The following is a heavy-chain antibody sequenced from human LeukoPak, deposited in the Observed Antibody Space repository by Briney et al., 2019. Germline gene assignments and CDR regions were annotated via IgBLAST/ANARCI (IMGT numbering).Heavy chain of an antibody. J-gene: IGHJ5*02. CDR1: GFTFSKFP. CDR3: AREGAAAQYNWFDP. V-gene: IGHV3-23*01. D-gene: IGHD6-13*01. Sequence: GGSLRLSCAASGFTFSKFPMGWVRQAPGRGLEWVSAISASGDVTFYADSVKGRFTISRDNSKNTLYLQMNSLRAEDTAVYYCAREGAAAQYNWFDPWGQGTLVTVSS. CDR2: ISASGDVT.